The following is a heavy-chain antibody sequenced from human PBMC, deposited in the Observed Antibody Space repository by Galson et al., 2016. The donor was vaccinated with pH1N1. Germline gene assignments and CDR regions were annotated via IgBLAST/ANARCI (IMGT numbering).Heavy chain of an antibody. CDR1: GFIFTGYS. D-gene: IGHD3-10*01. CDR3: ARDRSGRGVGSSYYMDM. CDR2: ISGGSFHI. V-gene: IGHV3-21*01. Sequence: SLRLSCAASGFIFTGYSMNWVRQAPGKGLEWVSSISGGSFHIYYADSVKGRFSISRDNAKNSLFLQMNSLRAEDTALYYCARDRSGRGVGSSYYMDMWGQGTTVTVSS. J-gene: IGHJ6*03.